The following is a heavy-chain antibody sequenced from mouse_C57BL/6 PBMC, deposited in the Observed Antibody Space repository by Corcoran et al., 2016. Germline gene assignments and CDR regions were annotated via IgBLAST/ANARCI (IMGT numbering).Heavy chain of an antibody. CDR1: GYTFTDYY. CDR3: ARWNGRYAMEY. D-gene: IGHD1-2*01. J-gene: IGHJ4*01. Sequence: EVQLQQSGPVLVKPGASVKMSCKASGYTFTDYYMNWVKQSHGKSLEWIGVINPYNGGTSYNQKFKGKATLTVDKSSSTAYMELNSLTSEDSAVYYCARWNGRYAMEYWGQGTSVTVSS. V-gene: IGHV1-19*01. CDR2: INPYNGGT.